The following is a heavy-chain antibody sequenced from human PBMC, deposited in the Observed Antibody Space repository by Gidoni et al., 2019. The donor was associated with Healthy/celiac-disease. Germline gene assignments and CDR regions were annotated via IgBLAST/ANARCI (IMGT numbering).Heavy chain of an antibody. J-gene: IGHJ2*01. CDR1: GGSISSGGYS. CDR3: ARGKFSSGWYWYFDL. D-gene: IGHD6-19*01. CDR2: IYHSGST. V-gene: IGHV4-30-2*01. Sequence: QLQLQESGSGLVKPSPTLSLTCAVSGGSISSGGYSWSWIRQPPGKGLEWIGYIYHSGSTYYNPSLKSRVTISVDRSKNQFSLKLSSVTAADTAVYYCARGKFSSGWYWYFDLWGRGTLVTVSS.